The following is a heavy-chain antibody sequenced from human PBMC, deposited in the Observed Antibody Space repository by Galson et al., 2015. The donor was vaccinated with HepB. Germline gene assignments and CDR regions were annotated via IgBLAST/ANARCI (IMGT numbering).Heavy chain of an antibody. Sequence: SVKVSCKASGGTFSSYAISWVRQAPGQGLEWMGGIIPIFGTANYAQKFQGRVTITADKSTSTAYMELSSLRSEDTAVYYCASPGGGSGSYYVFDYWGQGTLVTVSS. V-gene: IGHV1-69*06. CDR2: IIPIFGTA. CDR1: GGTFSSYA. D-gene: IGHD1-26*01. CDR3: ASPGGGSGSYYVFDY. J-gene: IGHJ4*02.